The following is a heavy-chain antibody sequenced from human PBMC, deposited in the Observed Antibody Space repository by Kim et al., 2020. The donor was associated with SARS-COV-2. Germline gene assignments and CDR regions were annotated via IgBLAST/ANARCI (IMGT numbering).Heavy chain of an antibody. J-gene: IGHJ4*02. CDR3: ARGDLGSGSKYDY. CDR2: IYYSGST. D-gene: IGHD3-10*01. V-gene: IGHV4-31*03. Sequence: SETLSLTCTVSGGSISSGGYYWSWIRQHPGKGLEWIGYIYYSGSTYYNPSLKSRVTISVDTSKNQFSLKLSSVTAADTAVYYCARGDLGSGSKYDYWGQGTLVTVSS. CDR1: GGSISSGGYY.